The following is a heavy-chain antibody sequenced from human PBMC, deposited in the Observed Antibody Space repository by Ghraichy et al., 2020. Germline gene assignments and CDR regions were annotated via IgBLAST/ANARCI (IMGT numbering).Heavy chain of an antibody. V-gene: IGHV3-30*18. D-gene: IGHD2-8*01. CDR2: ISYDGSNK. J-gene: IGHJ6*02. CDR3: AKDPGDIVLMVYAGYGMDV. CDR1: GFTFSSYG. Sequence: GGSLRLSCAASGFTFSSYGMHWVRQAPGKGLEWVAVISYDGSNKYYADSVKGRFTISRDNSKNTLYLQMNSLRAEDTAVYYWAKDPGDIVLMVYAGYGMDVWGQGTTVTVSS.